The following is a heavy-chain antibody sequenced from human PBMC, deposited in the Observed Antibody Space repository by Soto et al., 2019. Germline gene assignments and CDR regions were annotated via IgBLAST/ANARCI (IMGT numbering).Heavy chain of an antibody. CDR1: EFTFRSYW. CDR3: ARSLPGTYGAFDL. CDR2: ISGDGSST. J-gene: IGHJ3*01. Sequence: GGSLRLSCAASEFTFRSYWMHWVRQSPGKGLVWVSRISGDGSSTTYADSVRGRFTISRDNAKNTVYLQMDSLRAEDTAVYYCARSLPGTYGAFDLWGQGTMVTVSS. D-gene: IGHD1-7*01. V-gene: IGHV3-74*01.